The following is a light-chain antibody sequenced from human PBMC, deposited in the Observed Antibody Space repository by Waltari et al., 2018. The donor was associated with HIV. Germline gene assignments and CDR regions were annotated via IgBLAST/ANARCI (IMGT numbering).Light chain of an antibody. V-gene: IGLV1-51*01. CDR2: DTN. Sequence: QSVLTQPPSVSAAPGQKVTISCSGSSSTSGNNFVSWYQQLPATAPKLLIYDTNKRPSGIPDRFSASKSGTSATLAITGLQTGDEAVYYCGTWDNNLSAFWVFGGGTKVTVL. J-gene: IGLJ3*02. CDR1: SSTSGNNF. CDR3: GTWDNNLSAFWV.